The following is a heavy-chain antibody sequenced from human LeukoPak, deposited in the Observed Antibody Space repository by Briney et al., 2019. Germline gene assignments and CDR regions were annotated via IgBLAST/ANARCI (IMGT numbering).Heavy chain of an antibody. CDR1: GYSISSGYY. CDR3: ARGAPLGCSSTSCRNKTPSDAFDI. J-gene: IGHJ3*02. Sequence: PSETLSLTCTVSGYSISSGYYWGWIRQPPGKGLEWIAIIYHSGLTYFNPSLKSRVTISVDTSKNQFFLYLTSVTAADTAVYYCARGAPLGCSSTSCRNKTPSDAFDIWGQGTMVTVSS. CDR2: IYHSGLT. D-gene: IGHD2-2*01. V-gene: IGHV4-38-2*02.